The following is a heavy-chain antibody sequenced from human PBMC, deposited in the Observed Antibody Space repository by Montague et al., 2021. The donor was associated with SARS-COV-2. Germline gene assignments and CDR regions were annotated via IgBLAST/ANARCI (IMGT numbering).Heavy chain of an antibody. CDR3: ARGASELPS. D-gene: IGHD3-10*01. J-gene: IGHJ5*02. CDR2: IYYSGGT. Sequence: SETLSLTCTVSGGSMSGYHWSWIRQPPGKGLEWIGYIYYSGGTNYNPSPKSRVTISVDTSKNQFSLKLNSVTAAGTAVYYCARGASELPSWGQGALVTVSS. V-gene: IGHV4-59*12. CDR1: GGSMSGYH.